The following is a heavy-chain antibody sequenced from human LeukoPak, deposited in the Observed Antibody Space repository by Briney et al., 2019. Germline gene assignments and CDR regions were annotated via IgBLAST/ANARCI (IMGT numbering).Heavy chain of an antibody. Sequence: SVKVSCKASGGTFSSYAISWVRQAPGQGLEWMGGIIPIFGTANYAQKFQGRVTITTDESTSTAYMELSSLRSEDTAVYYCAREGRGYYYYYYMDVWGKGTTVTVSS. V-gene: IGHV1-69*05. J-gene: IGHJ6*03. CDR1: GGTFSSYA. CDR2: IIPIFGTA. D-gene: IGHD3-10*01. CDR3: AREGRGYYYYYYMDV.